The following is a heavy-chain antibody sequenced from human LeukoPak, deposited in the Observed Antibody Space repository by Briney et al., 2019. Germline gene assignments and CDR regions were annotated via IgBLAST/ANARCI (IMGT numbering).Heavy chain of an antibody. Sequence: ASVKVSCKASGYTFTGDYMHWVRQAPGQGLEWMGWINPNSGGTNYAQKFQGRVTMTRDTSISTAYMELSRLRSDDTAVYYCARGTTYYVFWSALSGYWGQGTLVTVSS. CDR2: INPNSGGT. CDR3: ARGTTYYVFWSALSGY. CDR1: GYTFTGDY. D-gene: IGHD3-3*01. J-gene: IGHJ4*02. V-gene: IGHV1-2*02.